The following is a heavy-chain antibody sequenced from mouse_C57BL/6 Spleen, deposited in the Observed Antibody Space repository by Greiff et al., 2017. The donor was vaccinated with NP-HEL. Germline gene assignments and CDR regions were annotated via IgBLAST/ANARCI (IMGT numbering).Heavy chain of an antibody. J-gene: IGHJ2*01. CDR3: AREYYYGSRYYFDY. CDR1: GFTFSSYA. Sequence: EVQLVESGGGLVKPGGSLKLSCAASGFTFSSYAMSWVRQTPEKRLEWVATISDGGSYTYYPDNVKGRFTISRDNAKNNLYLQMSHLKSEDTAMYYCAREYYYGSRYYFDYWGQGTTLTVSS. D-gene: IGHD1-1*01. CDR2: ISDGGSYT. V-gene: IGHV5-4*01.